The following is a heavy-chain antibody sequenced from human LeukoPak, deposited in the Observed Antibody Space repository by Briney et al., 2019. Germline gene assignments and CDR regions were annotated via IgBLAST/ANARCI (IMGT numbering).Heavy chain of an antibody. CDR2: ISSSGNSR. J-gene: IGHJ6*02. V-gene: IGHV3-48*04. D-gene: IGHD3-22*01. Sequence: GGSLRLSCAASGFILSNYSMNWVRQAPGKGLEWVSYISSSGNSREYADSVKGRFTISRDNARDSLHLQMNSLRAEDTAVYYCARPYYYDSSGYGYYYGMDVWGQGTTVTVSS. CDR1: GFILSNYS. CDR3: ARPYYYDSSGYGYYYGMDV.